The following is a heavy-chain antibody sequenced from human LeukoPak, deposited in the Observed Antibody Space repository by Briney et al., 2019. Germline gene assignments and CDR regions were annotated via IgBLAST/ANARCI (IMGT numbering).Heavy chain of an antibody. CDR3: ARARGSYNVGYDY. CDR1: GFAFSSYG. J-gene: IGHJ4*02. Sequence: GRSLRLSCAASGFAFSSYGVHWVRQAPGKGLEWVAVIWFDGSNKYYADSVKGRSIISRDNSKKTLYLQMNSLRAEDTAVYYCARARGSYNVGYDYWGQGALVTVSS. CDR2: IWFDGSNK. V-gene: IGHV3-33*01. D-gene: IGHD1-26*01.